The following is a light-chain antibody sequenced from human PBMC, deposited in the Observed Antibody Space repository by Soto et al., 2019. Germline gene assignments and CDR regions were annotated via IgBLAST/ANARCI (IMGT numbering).Light chain of an antibody. V-gene: IGLV2-23*02. CDR2: EVS. J-gene: IGLJ1*01. CDR3: CSYAARRYV. Sequence: QSVMTQPASVSGTPGQSITISCTGTSSDVGSYSLVSWYRQHPGKAPKFIIYEVSRRPSGVSKRCSGSKSGNTASLTISGLQAEDEADYYCCSYAARRYVLGTGTKVTVL. CDR1: SSDVGSYSL.